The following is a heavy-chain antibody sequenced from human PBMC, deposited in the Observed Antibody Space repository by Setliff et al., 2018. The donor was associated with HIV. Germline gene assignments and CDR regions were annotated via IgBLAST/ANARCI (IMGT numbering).Heavy chain of an antibody. D-gene: IGHD6-19*01. V-gene: IGHV1-3*01. Sequence: GASVKVSCKASGYTFTSYAMHWVRQAPGQRLEWMGWINAGNGNTKYSQKFQGRVTITTDESTSTAYMELSSLRSEDTAVYYCARAYSDSGWYAWFDYWGQGTLVTVSS. J-gene: IGHJ4*02. CDR2: INAGNGNT. CDR1: GYTFTSYA. CDR3: ARAYSDSGWYAWFDY.